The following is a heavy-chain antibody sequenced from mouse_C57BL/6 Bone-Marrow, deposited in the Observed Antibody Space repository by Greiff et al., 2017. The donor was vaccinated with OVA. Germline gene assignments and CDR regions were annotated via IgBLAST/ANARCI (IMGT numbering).Heavy chain of an antibody. J-gene: IGHJ2*01. Sequence: VQLKESGPELVKPGASVKISCKASGYAFSSSWMNWVKQRPGKGLEWIGRIYPGDGDTNYNGKFKGKATLTADKSSSTAYMQLSSLTSEDSAVYFCARKDYYGSLFDYWGQGTTLTVSS. CDR3: ARKDYYGSLFDY. V-gene: IGHV1-82*01. CDR1: GYAFSSSW. D-gene: IGHD1-1*01. CDR2: IYPGDGDT.